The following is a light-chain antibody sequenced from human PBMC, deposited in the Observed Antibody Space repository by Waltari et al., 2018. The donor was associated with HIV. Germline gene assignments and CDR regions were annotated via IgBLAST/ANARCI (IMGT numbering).Light chain of an antibody. J-gene: IGLJ1*01. CDR2: GKN. CDR3: NCRDSSGLYV. Sequence: SSELTQDPAVSVALGQTVRITCQGDSLRSNYASWYQQKPGQAPVLVIYGKNNRPSGIPDRFSGSSSGNTASLTITGAQAEDEADYYCNCRDSSGLYVFGTGTKVTVL. CDR1: SLRSNY. V-gene: IGLV3-19*01.